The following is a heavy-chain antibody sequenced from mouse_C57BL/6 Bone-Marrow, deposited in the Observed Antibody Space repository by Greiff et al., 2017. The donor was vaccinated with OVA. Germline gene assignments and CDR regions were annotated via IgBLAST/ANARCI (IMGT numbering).Heavy chain of an antibody. CDR1: GYTFTSYG. CDR2: IYPRSGNT. V-gene: IGHV1-81*01. J-gene: IGHJ2*01. Sequence: VKLQESGAELARPGASVKLSCKASGYTFTSYGISWVKQRTGQGLEWIGEIYPRSGNTYYNEKFKGKATLTADKSSSTAYMELRSLTSEDSAVYFCARHGQLTGDYWGQGTTLTVSS. CDR3: ARHGQLTGDY. D-gene: IGHD4-1*01.